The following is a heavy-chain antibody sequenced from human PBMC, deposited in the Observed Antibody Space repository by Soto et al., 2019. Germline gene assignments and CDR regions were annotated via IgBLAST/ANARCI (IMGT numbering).Heavy chain of an antibody. D-gene: IGHD5-12*01. CDR2: IYYSGST. CDR3: ARGKDSGYVDDAFDI. Sequence: SETLSLTCTVSGGSISSYYWSWIRQPPGKGLEWIGYIYYSGSTNYNPSLKSRVTISVDTSKNQFSLKLSSVTAADTAVYYCARGKDSGYVDDAFDIWGQGTMVTVSS. J-gene: IGHJ3*02. V-gene: IGHV4-59*01. CDR1: GGSISSYY.